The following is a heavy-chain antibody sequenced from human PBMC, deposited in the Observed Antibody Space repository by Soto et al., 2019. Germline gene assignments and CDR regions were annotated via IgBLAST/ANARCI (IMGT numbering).Heavy chain of an antibody. D-gene: IGHD6-19*01. Sequence: LSLTCTVSGGSISSSSYYWGWIRQPPGKGLEWIGSIYYSGSTYYNPSLKSRVTISVDTSKNQFSLKLSSVTAADTAVYYCARLQNSSGWYYYYGMDVWGQGTTVTVSS. CDR3: ARLQNSSGWYYYYGMDV. CDR1: GGSISSSSYY. V-gene: IGHV4-39*01. CDR2: IYYSGST. J-gene: IGHJ6*02.